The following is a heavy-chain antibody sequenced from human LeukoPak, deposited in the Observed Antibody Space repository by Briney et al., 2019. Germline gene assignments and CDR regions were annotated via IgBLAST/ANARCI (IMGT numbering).Heavy chain of an antibody. V-gene: IGHV3-23*01. Sequence: GGSLRLSCAASGFTFSSYAMSWVRQAPGKGLEWVSAISGSGGSTYYADSVKGRFTISRDNSKNTLYLQMNSLRAEDTAVYYCAKDLSDSSVFPVFDIWAQGKMVTVSS. CDR3: AKDLSDSSVFPVFDI. J-gene: IGHJ3*02. D-gene: IGHD3-22*01. CDR2: ISGSGGST. CDR1: GFTFSSYA.